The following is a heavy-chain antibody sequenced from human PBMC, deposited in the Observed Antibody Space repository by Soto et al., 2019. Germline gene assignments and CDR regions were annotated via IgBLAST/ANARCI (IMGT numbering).Heavy chain of an antibody. D-gene: IGHD1-1*01. J-gene: IGHJ4*02. V-gene: IGHV1-18*01. CDR1: GYCFTTYV. CDR2: ISAHNVNT. CDR3: ARGRYGDY. Sequence: QIHLVQSGAEVKKPGASVKVSCKVSGYCFTTYVIPWVRQAPGQGLEWMAWISAHNVNTNYAQKLQGRVTVTRDTSTSTAYMELRSLRSDDTAVYSCARGRYGDYWGQGALVTVSS.